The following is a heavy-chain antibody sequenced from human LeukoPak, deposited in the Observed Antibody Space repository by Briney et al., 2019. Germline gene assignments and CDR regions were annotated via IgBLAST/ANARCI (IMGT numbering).Heavy chain of an antibody. D-gene: IGHD6-13*01. CDR2: ISSRSDYI. V-gene: IGHV3-21*01. CDR1: GFSFSTYS. CDR3: ARDSSWYDY. J-gene: IGHJ4*02. Sequence: GGSLRLSCAASGFSFSTYSMNWVRQAPGRGLEWVSSISSRSDYIYYADSAKGRLTISRDNAKNSLYLQMNSLRAEDTAVYYCARDSSWYDYWGQGTLVTVSS.